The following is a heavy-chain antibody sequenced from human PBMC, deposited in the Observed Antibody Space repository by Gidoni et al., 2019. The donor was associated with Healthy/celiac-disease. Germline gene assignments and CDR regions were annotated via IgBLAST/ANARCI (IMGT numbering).Heavy chain of an antibody. CDR3: ARPYYYDSRVPAFDI. CDR1: GGSISSSIYY. J-gene: IGHJ3*02. CDR2: IYYSGST. V-gene: IGHV4-39*01. D-gene: IGHD3-22*01. Sequence: QLQLQESGPGLVKPSETLSLTCTVPGGSISSSIYYWGWIRQPPGKGLEWIGSIYYSGSTYYNPSLKSRVTISVDTSKNQFSLKLSSVTAADTAVYYCARPYYYDSRVPAFDIWGQGTMVTVSS.